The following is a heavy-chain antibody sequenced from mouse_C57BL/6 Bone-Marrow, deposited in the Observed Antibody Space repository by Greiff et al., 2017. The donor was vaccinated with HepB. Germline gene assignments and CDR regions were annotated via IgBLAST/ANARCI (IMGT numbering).Heavy chain of an antibody. CDR1: GYAFRSYW. V-gene: IGHV1-80*01. CDR2: IYPGDGDT. D-gene: IGHD2-1*01. Sequence: QVQLQQSGAELVKPGASVKISCKASGYAFRSYWMNWVKQRPGKGLEWIGQIYPGDGDTNYNGKFKGKATLTADKSSSTAYMQLSSLTSEDSAVYFCAREYYGNFAWFAYWGQGTLVTVSA. J-gene: IGHJ3*01. CDR3: AREYYGNFAWFAY.